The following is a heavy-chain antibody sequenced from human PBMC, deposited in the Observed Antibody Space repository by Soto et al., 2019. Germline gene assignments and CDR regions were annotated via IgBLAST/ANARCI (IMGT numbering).Heavy chain of an antibody. CDR3: ARHPSDFWFDP. CDR2: IYYSXST. J-gene: IGHJ5*02. D-gene: IGHD2-21*02. CDR1: CGSISSSSYF. V-gene: IGHV4-39*01. Sequence: XXTLSLTCTVSCGSISSSSYFWGWIRQPPGKGLEWIGXIYYSXSTYYNKSLKXXVTVSADXXKNQFSLKMSSVTAADTAVYYCARHPSDFWFDPWGQGTLVTVSS.